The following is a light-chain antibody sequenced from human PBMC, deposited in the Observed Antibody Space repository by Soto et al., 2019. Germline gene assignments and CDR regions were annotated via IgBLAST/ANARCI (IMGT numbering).Light chain of an antibody. J-gene: IGLJ1*01. CDR1: SSDVVDYNY. CDR2: EVS. V-gene: IGLV2-14*01. Sequence: LTQPASVSGSPGQSITISCTGTSSDVVDYNYVSWYQQHPGKAPKLMIYEVSNRPSGVSNRFSGSKSGNTASLTISGLQAEDEADYYCSSYSSSTTPYVFGTGTKVTVL. CDR3: SSYSSSTTPYV.